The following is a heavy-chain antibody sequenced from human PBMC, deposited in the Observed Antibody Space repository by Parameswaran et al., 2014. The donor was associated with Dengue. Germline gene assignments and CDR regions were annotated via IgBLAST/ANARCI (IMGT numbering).Heavy chain of an antibody. V-gene: IGHV6-1*01. D-gene: IGHD6-19*01. Sequence: WIRQSPSRGLEWLGRAYYRSKWYNDYAVSVKSRITINPDTSKNQFSLQLKSVTPEDTAVYYCARDHKWLVQFMYYGMDVWGQGTTVTVSS. CDR3: ARDHKWLVQFMYYGMDV. J-gene: IGHJ6*02. CDR2: AYYRSKWYN.